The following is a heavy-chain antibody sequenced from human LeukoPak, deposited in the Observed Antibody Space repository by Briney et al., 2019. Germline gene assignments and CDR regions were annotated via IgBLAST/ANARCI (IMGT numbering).Heavy chain of an antibody. Sequence: PGGSLRLSCAASGFPFSGYSMNWVRQAPGKGLEWVSYISGSSSIVYYADSVKGRFTIPRDNAKNSLYLQMNSLRAEDTAVYYCARARPYGSGRNWFDPWGQGALVTVSS. J-gene: IGHJ5*02. CDR1: GFPFSGYS. CDR3: ARARPYGSGRNWFDP. V-gene: IGHV3-48*04. D-gene: IGHD3-10*01. CDR2: ISGSSSIV.